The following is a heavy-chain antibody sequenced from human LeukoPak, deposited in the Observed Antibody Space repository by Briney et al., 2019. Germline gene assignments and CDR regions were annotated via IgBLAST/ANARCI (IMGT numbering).Heavy chain of an antibody. J-gene: IGHJ4*02. V-gene: IGHV4-59*01. CDR1: GVSISSYY. Sequence: SETLSLTCTVSGVSISSYYWSWIRQPPGKGLEWIGYIYYSGSTNYNPSLKSRVTISVDTSKNQFSLKLSSVTAADTAVYYCARVRSGSLGYWGQGTLVTVSS. D-gene: IGHD2-15*01. CDR2: IYYSGST. CDR3: ARVRSGSLGY.